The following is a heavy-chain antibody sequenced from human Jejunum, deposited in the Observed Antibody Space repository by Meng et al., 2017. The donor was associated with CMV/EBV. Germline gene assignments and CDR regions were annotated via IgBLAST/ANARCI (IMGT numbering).Heavy chain of an antibody. V-gene: IGHV4-61*01. J-gene: IGHJ3*02. D-gene: IGHD2-2*01. CDR3: AREDIVVVPAAMGDAFDI. CDR1: SGSSY. Sequence: SGSSYWSWIRQPPGKGLEWIGYIYYSGSTNYNPSLKSRVTISVDTSKNQFSLKLSSVTAADTAVYYCAREDIVVVPAAMGDAFDIWGQGTMVTVSS. CDR2: IYYSGST.